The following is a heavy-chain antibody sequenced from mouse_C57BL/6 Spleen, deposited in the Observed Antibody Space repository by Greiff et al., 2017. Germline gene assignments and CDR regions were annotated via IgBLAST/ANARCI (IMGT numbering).Heavy chain of an antibody. CDR1: GYAFSSSW. CDR2: IYPGDGDT. Sequence: VKLMESGPELVKPGASVKISCKASGYAFSSSWMNWVKQRPGKGLEWIGRIYPGDGDTNYNGKFKGKATLTADKSSSTAYMQLSSLTSEDSAVYFCARKLTGTFAYWGQGTLVTVSA. V-gene: IGHV1-82*01. D-gene: IGHD4-1*01. J-gene: IGHJ3*01. CDR3: ARKLTGTFAY.